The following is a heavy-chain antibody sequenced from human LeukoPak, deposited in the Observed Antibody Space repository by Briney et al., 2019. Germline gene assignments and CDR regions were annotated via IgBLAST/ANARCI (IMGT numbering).Heavy chain of an antibody. J-gene: IGHJ3*02. CDR1: GFTFSDYY. D-gene: IGHD6-19*01. Sequence: GGSLRLSCAASGFTFSDYYMSWIRQAPGKGLECVSYISSSGSTIYYADSVKGRFTISRDNAKNSLYLQMNSLRAEDTAVYYCAREFSEGGWYRKSAFDIWGQGTMVTVSS. V-gene: IGHV3-11*01. CDR2: ISSSGSTI. CDR3: AREFSEGGWYRKSAFDI.